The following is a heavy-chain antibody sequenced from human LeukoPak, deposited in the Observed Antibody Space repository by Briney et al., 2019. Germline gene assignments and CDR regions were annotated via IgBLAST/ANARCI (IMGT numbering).Heavy chain of an antibody. D-gene: IGHD3-3*01. J-gene: IGHJ5*02. CDR2: ISPICGTA. CDR1: GGTFSSYA. V-gene: IGHV1-69*05. Sequence: SVKVSCKASGGTFSSYAISWVRQAPGQGLEWMGWISPICGTANYAQKFQGRVTITTDKSTSTAYMELSSLRSEDTAVYYCARDRGITIFGVASGWFDPWGQGTLVTVSS. CDR3: ARDRGITIFGVASGWFDP.